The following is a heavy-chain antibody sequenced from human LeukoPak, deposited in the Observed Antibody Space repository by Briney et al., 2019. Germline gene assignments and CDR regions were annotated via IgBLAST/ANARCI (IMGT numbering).Heavy chain of an antibody. CDR2: IHYSGTT. CDR1: GGSISTYY. Sequence: SETLSLTCTVSGGSISTYYWSWIRQPPGKGLEWIGYIHYSGTTNYNPSLKNRVTISLDTSKNRFSLNLGSVTAADTAVYFCARMEGYSGYATHWGQGTLVTVSS. CDR3: ARMEGYSGYATH. D-gene: IGHD5-12*01. V-gene: IGHV4-59*08. J-gene: IGHJ4*02.